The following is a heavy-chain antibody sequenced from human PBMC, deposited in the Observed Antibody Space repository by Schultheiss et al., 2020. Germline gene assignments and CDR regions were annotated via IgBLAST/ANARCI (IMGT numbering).Heavy chain of an antibody. J-gene: IGHJ5*02. V-gene: IGHV3-53*01. CDR3: ARTCSSTSWCPLNWFDP. CDR1: GFTVSSNY. Sequence: GGSLRLSCAASGFTVSSNYMSWVRQAPGKGLEWVSVIYSGGSTYYADSVKGRFTISRDNSKNTLYLQMNSLRAEDTAVYYCARTCSSTSWCPLNWFDPWGEGTLVTGSS. CDR2: IYSGGST. D-gene: IGHD2-2*01.